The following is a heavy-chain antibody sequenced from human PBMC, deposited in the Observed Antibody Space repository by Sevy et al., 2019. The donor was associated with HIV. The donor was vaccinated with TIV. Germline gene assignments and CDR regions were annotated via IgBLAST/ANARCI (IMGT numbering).Heavy chain of an antibody. V-gene: IGHV3-49*04. CDR1: GFTFGDYT. CDR2: IRSKSYGGTI. CDR3: TRVEGATDWGMDV. Sequence: GGSLRLSCTASGFTFGDYTVSWVRQAPGKGLEWVGFIRSKSYGGTIEYAASVKGRFTISKDTSKSIAYLQMNSLKTEDTVLYFCTRVEGATDWGMDVWGQGTTVTVSS. D-gene: IGHD1-26*01. J-gene: IGHJ6*02.